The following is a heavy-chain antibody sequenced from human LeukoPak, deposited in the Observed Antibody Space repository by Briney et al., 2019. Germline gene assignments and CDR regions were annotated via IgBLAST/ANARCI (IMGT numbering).Heavy chain of an antibody. CDR3: ARRNGQDIVATFRRRYYFDY. Sequence: PSETLSLTCTVSGGSISSSSYYWGWIRQPPGKGLEWIGSNYYSGSTYYNPSLKSRVTISVDTSKDQFSLKLSSVTAADTAVYYCARRNGQDIVATFRRRYYFDYWGQGTLVTVSS. CDR1: GGSISSSSYY. V-gene: IGHV4-39*01. J-gene: IGHJ4*02. D-gene: IGHD5-12*01. CDR2: NYYSGST.